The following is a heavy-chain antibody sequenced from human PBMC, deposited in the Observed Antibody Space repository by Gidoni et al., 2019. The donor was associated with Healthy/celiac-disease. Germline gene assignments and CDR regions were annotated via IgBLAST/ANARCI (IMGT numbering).Heavy chain of an antibody. Sequence: EVQLVESGGGLVKPGGSLRLSCAASGFTFSSYSMNWVRQAPGKGREWVSSISSSSSYIYYADSGKGRFTISRDNAKNSLYLQMNSLRAEDTAVYYCAGGYSYGYDWFDPWGQGTLVTVSS. CDR1: GFTFSSYS. CDR3: AGGYSYGYDWFDP. D-gene: IGHD5-18*01. V-gene: IGHV3-21*01. J-gene: IGHJ5*02. CDR2: ISSSSSYI.